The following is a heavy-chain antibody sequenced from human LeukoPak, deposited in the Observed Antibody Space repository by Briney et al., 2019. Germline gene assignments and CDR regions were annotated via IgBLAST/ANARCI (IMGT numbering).Heavy chain of an antibody. CDR2: INHSGST. Sequence: SETLSLTCAVYGGSFSGYYWSWIRQPPGKGLEWIGEINHSGSTNYNPSLKSRVTISEDTSKNQFSLKLSSVTAADTAVYYCARAGPYDFWSGYYPGYYYYYMDVWGKGTTVTVSS. J-gene: IGHJ6*03. D-gene: IGHD3-3*01. CDR3: ARAGPYDFWSGYYPGYYYYYMDV. CDR1: GGSFSGYY. V-gene: IGHV4-34*01.